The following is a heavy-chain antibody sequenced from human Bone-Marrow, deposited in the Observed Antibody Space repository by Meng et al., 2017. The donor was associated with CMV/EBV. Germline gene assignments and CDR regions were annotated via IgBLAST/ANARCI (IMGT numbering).Heavy chain of an antibody. CDR2: INSDGSST. D-gene: IGHD2-2*01. J-gene: IGHJ4*02. Sequence: GESLKISCAASGFTFSSYWMHWVRQAPGKGLVWVSRINSDGSSTSYADSVKGRFTISRDNAKNTLYLQMNSLRAEDTAVYYCTTWYQLPYYFDYWGQGTLVTVSS. CDR1: GFTFSSYW. V-gene: IGHV3-74*01. CDR3: TTWYQLPYYFDY.